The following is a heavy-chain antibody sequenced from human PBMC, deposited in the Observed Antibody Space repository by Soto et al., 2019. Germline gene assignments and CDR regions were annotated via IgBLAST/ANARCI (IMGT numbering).Heavy chain of an antibody. Sequence: QLQLQESGPGLVKPSETRSLTCTVSGGSISSRSYYWGWIRQPPGKGLEWIGSIYYSGSSYYNPCLKSRVTISIDTSKNQFSLKPISVTDPDEVVDYCAIRYGDYCDYWGQGSLVTVSS. V-gene: IGHV4-39*01. CDR1: GGSISSRSYY. CDR3: AIRYGDYCDY. J-gene: IGHJ4*02. D-gene: IGHD4-17*01. CDR2: IYYSGSS.